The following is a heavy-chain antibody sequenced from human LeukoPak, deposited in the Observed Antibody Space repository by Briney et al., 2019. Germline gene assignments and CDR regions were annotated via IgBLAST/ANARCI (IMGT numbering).Heavy chain of an antibody. CDR3: ARGTANHKTATRVGGMDV. Sequence: GGSLRLSCAASGFTFSHYGMHWVRQAPGKGLEWVTFIRYDGSIEYFADSVKGRFTVSRDNSKNTLYLQMNSLRAEDTAVYYCARGTANHKTATRVGGMDVWGQGATVTVSS. D-gene: IGHD1-1*01. CDR1: GFTFSHYG. V-gene: IGHV3-30*02. J-gene: IGHJ6*02. CDR2: IRYDGSIE.